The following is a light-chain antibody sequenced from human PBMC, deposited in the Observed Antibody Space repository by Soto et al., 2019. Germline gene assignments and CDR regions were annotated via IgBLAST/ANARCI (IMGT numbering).Light chain of an antibody. V-gene: IGKV3-15*01. CDR3: QQYNNWPPIT. Sequence: EIVLTQSPATLSVSPGERATLSCRASQSVSNNLAWYQQKPGQGPRLLIYGASNRATGVPVRFSGSGSGTEFTLTISSLQPEDFVIYYCQQYNNWPPITFGQGTRLEIK. CDR1: QSVSNN. CDR2: GAS. J-gene: IGKJ5*01.